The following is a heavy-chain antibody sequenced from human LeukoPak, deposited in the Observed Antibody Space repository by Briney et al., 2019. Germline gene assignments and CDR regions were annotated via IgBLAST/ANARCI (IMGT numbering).Heavy chain of an antibody. D-gene: IGHD6-6*01. Sequence: PGGSLRLSCTASGFTFSSYDMSWVRQAPGKALEWVSSISEIISGTYCADSVKGRFTISRDTSKNTLYLQMNSLRAEDTAIYYCARASSSSRPYYFDYWGQGTLVTVSS. CDR3: ARASSSSRPYYFDY. CDR2: ISEIISGT. V-gene: IGHV3-23*01. CDR1: GFTFSSYD. J-gene: IGHJ4*02.